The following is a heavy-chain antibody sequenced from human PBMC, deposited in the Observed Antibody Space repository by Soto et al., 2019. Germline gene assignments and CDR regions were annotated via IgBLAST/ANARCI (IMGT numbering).Heavy chain of an antibody. CDR1: GYTFTSYY. CDR3: ARGQSIEAAGKPLEYYFDS. V-gene: IGHV1-8*01. J-gene: IGHJ4*02. CDR2: MNPNSGNT. D-gene: IGHD6-13*01. Sequence: ASVKVSCKASGYTFTSYYINWVRQATGQGLEWMGWMNPNSGNTGYAQKFQGRVTMTRDTSISTAYMELSRLRSEDTAVYYCARGQSIEAAGKPLEYYFDSWGQGTLVTAPQ.